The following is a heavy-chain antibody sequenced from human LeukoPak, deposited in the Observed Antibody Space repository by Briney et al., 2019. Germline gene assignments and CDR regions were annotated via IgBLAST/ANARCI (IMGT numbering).Heavy chain of an antibody. J-gene: IGHJ4*02. CDR3: AKEGRTYLLDS. Sequence: SVKVSCKPSGDTFNNYVITWVRQAPGQGLEWMGGVIPIFNTPNYAQKFQGRVSITTDESTHTSYMELRSLRSEDTAVYYCAKEGRTYLLDSWGQGTLVTVSS. CDR1: GDTFNNYV. V-gene: IGHV1-69*05. D-gene: IGHD2-15*01. CDR2: VIPIFNTP.